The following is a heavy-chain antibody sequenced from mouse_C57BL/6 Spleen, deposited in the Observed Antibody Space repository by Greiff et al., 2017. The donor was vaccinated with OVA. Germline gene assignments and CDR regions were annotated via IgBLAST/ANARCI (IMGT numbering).Heavy chain of an antibody. CDR1: GYTFTDYN. V-gene: IGHV1-18*01. CDR3: ARSYYSNLFAY. J-gene: IGHJ3*01. CDR2: INPNNGGT. D-gene: IGHD2-5*01. Sequence: EVNLVESGPELVKPGASVKIPCKASGYTFTDYNMDWVKQSHGKSLEWIGDINPNNGGTIYNQKFKGKATLTVDKSSSTAYMELRSLTSEDTAVYYCARSYYSNLFAYWGQGTLVTVSA.